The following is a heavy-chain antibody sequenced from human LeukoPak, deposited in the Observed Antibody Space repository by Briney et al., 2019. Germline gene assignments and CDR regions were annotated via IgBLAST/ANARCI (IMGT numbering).Heavy chain of an antibody. V-gene: IGHV4-4*02. CDR2: IYHSWST. J-gene: IGHJ4*02. D-gene: IGHD6-6*01. CDR3: ATDGLARPIDY. CDR1: GGSISSSNW. Sequence: SGTLSLTCAVSGGSISSSNWWSWVRQPPGKGLEGIGEIYHSWSTNYNPSLKSRVTISVDKSKNPFTLQLSSVTAADTAVYYCATDGLARPIDYWGQGTLVTVSS.